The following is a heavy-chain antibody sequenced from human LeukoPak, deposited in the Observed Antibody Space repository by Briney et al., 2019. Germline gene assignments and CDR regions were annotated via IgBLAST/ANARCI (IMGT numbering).Heavy chain of an antibody. CDR2: IRSKAYGGTT. D-gene: IGHD4/OR15-4a*01. J-gene: IGHJ4*02. V-gene: IGHV3-49*04. CDR3: ARRAGAYSHPYDY. Sequence: GGSLRLSCTASGFTFGDYAMSWVRQAPGKGLEWVGFIRSKAYGGTTEYAASVKGRFTISRDDSKSIAYLQKNSLKTEDTAVYYCARRAGAYSHPYDYWGQGTLVTVSS. CDR1: GFTFGDYA.